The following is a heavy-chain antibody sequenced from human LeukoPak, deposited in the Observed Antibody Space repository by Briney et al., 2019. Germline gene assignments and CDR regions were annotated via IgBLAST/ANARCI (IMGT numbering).Heavy chain of an antibody. CDR1: GFTFSSYA. CDR2: ISGSGGST. CDR3: ARPSRIGYSNGLVLQH. V-gene: IGHV3-23*01. Sequence: GGSLRPSCAASGFTFSSYAMSWVRQAPGKGLEWVSAISGSGGSTYYADSVKGRFNISRDNSKNTLYLQMNSLRAENTAVYYCARPSRIGYSNGLVLQHWGQGTLVTVSS. D-gene: IGHD4-11*01. J-gene: IGHJ1*01.